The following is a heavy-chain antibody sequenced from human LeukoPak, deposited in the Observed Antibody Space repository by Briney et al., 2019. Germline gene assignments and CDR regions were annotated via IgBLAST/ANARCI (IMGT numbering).Heavy chain of an antibody. CDR2: ISSSGSTI. CDR3: ARDRGPMATDY. D-gene: IGHD3-10*01. V-gene: IGHV3-48*03. Sequence: GGSLRLSCAASGFAFSSYEMDWVRKGPGKGLEWVSYISSSGSTIYYADSVKGRFTISRDNAKNSLYLQMNSLRAEDTAVYYCARDRGPMATDYWGQGTLVTVSS. J-gene: IGHJ4*02. CDR1: GFAFSSYE.